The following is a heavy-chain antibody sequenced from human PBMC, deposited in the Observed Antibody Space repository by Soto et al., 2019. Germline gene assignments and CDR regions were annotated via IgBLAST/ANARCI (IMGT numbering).Heavy chain of an antibody. D-gene: IGHD6-19*01. CDR1: GFTLSNTG. V-gene: IGHV3-30*18. Sequence: QVQLVESGGGVVQPGRSLRHSCVASGFTLSNTGMHWVRQAPGKGLEWVAMISHDGSNTYYGDSVKGRFTISRDNSWNTLYLQMDSLRPEDTSVYYCAKDWGSSGWFNWFDPWGQGTLVTVSS. CDR2: ISHDGSNT. CDR3: AKDWGSSGWFNWFDP. J-gene: IGHJ5*02.